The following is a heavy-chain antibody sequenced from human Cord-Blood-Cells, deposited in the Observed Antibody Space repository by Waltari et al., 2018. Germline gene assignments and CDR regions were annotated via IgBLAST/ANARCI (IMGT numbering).Heavy chain of an antibody. CDR3: ARDRQIYYGSGSYNY. CDR2: IWYDGSNK. V-gene: IGHV3-33*01. J-gene: IGHJ4*02. Sequence: QVQLVESGGGVVQPGRSLRLSCAASGFTFSSYGMHWVRQAPGKGLEWVAVIWYDGSNKYYADSVKGRFTISRDNSKNTLYLQMNSLRAEDTAVYYCARDRQIYYGSGSYNYWGQGTLVTVSS. CDR1: GFTFSSYG. D-gene: IGHD3-10*01.